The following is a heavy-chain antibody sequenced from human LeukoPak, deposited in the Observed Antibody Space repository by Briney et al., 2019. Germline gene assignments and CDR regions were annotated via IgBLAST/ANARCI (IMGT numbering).Heavy chain of an antibody. D-gene: IGHD3-22*01. CDR3: ARDPGYYDSSGYYYSPDY. Sequence: ASVKVSCKASGYNFTSYGISWVRQAPGQGLEWMGWISAYNGNTNYAQKLQGRVTMTTDTSTSTAYMELRSLRSDDTAVYYCARDPGYYDSSGYYYSPDYWGQGTLVTVSS. CDR1: GYNFTSYG. V-gene: IGHV1-18*01. J-gene: IGHJ4*02. CDR2: ISAYNGNT.